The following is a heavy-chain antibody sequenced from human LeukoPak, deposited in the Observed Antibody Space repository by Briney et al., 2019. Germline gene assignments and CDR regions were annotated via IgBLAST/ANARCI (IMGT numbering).Heavy chain of an antibody. CDR2: IKQDGSEK. D-gene: IGHD3-3*01. J-gene: IGHJ3*02. V-gene: IGHV3-7*01. CDR1: GFTFSSYW. CDR3: ARDDGQGYDFWSGYISGAFDI. Sequence: GGSLRLSCAASGFTFSSYWMSWVRQAPGKGLEWVANIKQDGSEKYYVDSVKGRLTISRDNAKNSLYLQMNSLRAEDTAVYYCARDDGQGYDFWSGYISGAFDIWGQGTMVTVSS.